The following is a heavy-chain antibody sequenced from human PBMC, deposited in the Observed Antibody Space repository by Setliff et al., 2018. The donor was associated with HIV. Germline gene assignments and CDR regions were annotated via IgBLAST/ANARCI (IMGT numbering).Heavy chain of an antibody. CDR1: GYPISSGYY. CDR3: ARPRLHNYYYYGMDV. D-gene: IGHD2-21*02. CDR2: IYHSGNT. V-gene: IGHV4-38-2*02. Sequence: PSETLSLTCTVSGYPISSGYYWGWIRQPPGKGLEWIGSIYHSGNTYYNPSLKSRVTISVDTSTNQFSLKLSSVTAADTAVYYCARPRLHNYYYYGMDVWGQGTTVTVSS. J-gene: IGHJ6*02.